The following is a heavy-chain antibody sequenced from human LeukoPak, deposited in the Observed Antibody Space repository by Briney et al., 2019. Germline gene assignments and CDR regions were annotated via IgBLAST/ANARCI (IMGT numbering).Heavy chain of an antibody. CDR2: ISGSGGST. CDR1: GFTFSSYA. V-gene: IGHV3-23*01. Sequence: GGSLRLSCAASGFTFSSYAMSWVRQAPGKGLEWVSGISGSGGSTSYADSVKGRFTIARDNSKNTVYLQMNSLRGEDAAVYYCAXEPLYCGGDCXXPFDCWGQXXLVXVSS. D-gene: IGHD2-21*02. CDR3: AXEPLYCGGDCXXPFDC. J-gene: IGHJ4*02.